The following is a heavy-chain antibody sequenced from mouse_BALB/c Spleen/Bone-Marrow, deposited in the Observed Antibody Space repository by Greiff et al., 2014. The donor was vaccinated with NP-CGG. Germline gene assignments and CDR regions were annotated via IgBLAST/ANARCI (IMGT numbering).Heavy chain of an antibody. D-gene: IGHD1-1*02. CDR1: GYTLTSYY. Sequence: QVQLKQSGAELVKPGASVKLSCKASGYTLTSYYMYWVKQRPGQGLEWIGEINPSNGGTNFNEKFKSKATLTVDKSSSTAYMQLSSLTSEDSAVYYCTLWCYAMDYWGQGTSVTVSS. J-gene: IGHJ4*01. V-gene: IGHV1S81*02. CDR3: TLWCYAMDY. CDR2: INPSNGGT.